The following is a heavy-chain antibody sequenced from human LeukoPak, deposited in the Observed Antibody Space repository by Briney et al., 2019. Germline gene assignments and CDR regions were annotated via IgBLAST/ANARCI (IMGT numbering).Heavy chain of an antibody. J-gene: IGHJ6*02. Sequence: PGGSLRLSCAASGFTFSSYGMHWVRQAPGKGLEWVAFIRYDGSNKYYADSVKGRFTISRDNSKNTLYLQMNSLRAEDTAVYYCARVVITTYGMDVWGQGTTVTVSS. CDR1: GFTFSSYG. V-gene: IGHV3-30*02. D-gene: IGHD3-22*01. CDR2: IRYDGSNK. CDR3: ARVVITTYGMDV.